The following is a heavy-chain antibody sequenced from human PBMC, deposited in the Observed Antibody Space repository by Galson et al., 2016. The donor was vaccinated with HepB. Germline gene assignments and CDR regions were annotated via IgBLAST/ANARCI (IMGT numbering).Heavy chain of an antibody. J-gene: IGHJ4*02. V-gene: IGHV3-53*01. CDR3: TRGTLGTTATMAFDY. D-gene: IGHD1-26*01. CDR1: GFIVSSHY. Sequence: SLRLSCAASGFIVSSHYMNWVRQAPGKGLEWVSIIYSGGATYYADSVKGRFPISRDNPTNTLHLQMNSLRAADTAVDYCTRGTLGTTATMAFDYWGQGTLVSVSS. CDR2: IYSGGAT.